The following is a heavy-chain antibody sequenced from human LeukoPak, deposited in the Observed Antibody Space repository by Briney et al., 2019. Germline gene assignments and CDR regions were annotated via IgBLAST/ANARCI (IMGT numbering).Heavy chain of an antibody. V-gene: IGHV3-23*01. CDR3: AKEGGAAAPGYGMDV. Sequence: GGSLRLSCAASGFTFTSYAMCWVRQAPGEGGEWVSAIIDSGGSTYYADSVKGRFTISTDNSKNTLYLQMNSLRAEDTAVYYCAKEGGAAAPGYGMDVWGKGTTVTVSS. D-gene: IGHD6-25*01. CDR1: GFTFTSYA. J-gene: IGHJ6*04. CDR2: IIDSGGST.